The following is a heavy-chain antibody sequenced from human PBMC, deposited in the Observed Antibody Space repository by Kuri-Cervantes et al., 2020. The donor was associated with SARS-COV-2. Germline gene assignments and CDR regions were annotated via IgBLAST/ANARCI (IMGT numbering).Heavy chain of an antibody. CDR1: GFILSHYD. D-gene: IGHD1-20*01. CDR3: ARVGGDTWKSFEY. V-gene: IGHV3-23*01. J-gene: IGHJ4*02. CDR2: ISGSYTT. Sequence: GGSLRLSCVGSGFILSHYDFRWVRQAPGMGLEWVASISGSYTTYYVDSVKGRFTTSRDNSKNTVYLQMNSLRVDDTAVYYCARVGGDTWKSFEYWGQGTLVTVSS.